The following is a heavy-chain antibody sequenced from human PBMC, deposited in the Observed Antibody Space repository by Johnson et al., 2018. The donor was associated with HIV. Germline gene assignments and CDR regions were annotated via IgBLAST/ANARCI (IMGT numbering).Heavy chain of an antibody. CDR1: GFTFSSYG. V-gene: IGHV3-23*04. Sequence: VQLVESGGGVVQPGRSLRLSCAASGFTFSSYGMHWVRQAPGKGLEWVSAINNSGGGTYSADSVKGRFTISRDNSKNTLYLQMNSLRAEDTAIYYCAKEEGLAAAGTGEAFDIWGQGTMVTVSS. CDR2: INNSGGGT. D-gene: IGHD6-13*01. CDR3: AKEEGLAAAGTGEAFDI. J-gene: IGHJ3*02.